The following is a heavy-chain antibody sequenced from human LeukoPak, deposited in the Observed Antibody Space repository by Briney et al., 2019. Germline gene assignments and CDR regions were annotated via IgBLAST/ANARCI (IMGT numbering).Heavy chain of an antibody. V-gene: IGHV3-11*01. Sequence: GGSLRLSCAASGFTFSDYYMSWIRQAPGKGLEWVSYIRSSGSTLYYADSVKGRFTISRDNAKNSLYLQMNSLRAEDTAMYYCARLLPAAPLDYWGQGTLVTVSS. CDR1: GFTFSDYY. D-gene: IGHD2-2*01. CDR2: IRSSGSTL. CDR3: ARLLPAAPLDY. J-gene: IGHJ4*02.